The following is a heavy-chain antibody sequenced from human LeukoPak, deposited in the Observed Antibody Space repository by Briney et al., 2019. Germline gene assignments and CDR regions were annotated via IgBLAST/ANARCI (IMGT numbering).Heavy chain of an antibody. D-gene: IGHD3-3*01. J-gene: IGHJ6*02. Sequence: ASVKVSCRASGFTFTSSAMQWVRQARGQRLEWIGWIVVGSGNTNDAQKFQERVTITRDMSTSTAYMELSSLRSEDTAVYYCAADGAPPYYDFWSGDLYGMDVWGQPTTVTVSS. CDR3: AADGAPPYYDFWSGDLYGMDV. CDR1: GFTFTSSA. CDR2: IVVGSGNT. V-gene: IGHV1-58*02.